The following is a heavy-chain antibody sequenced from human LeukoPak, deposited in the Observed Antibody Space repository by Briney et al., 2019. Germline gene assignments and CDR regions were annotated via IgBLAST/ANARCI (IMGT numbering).Heavy chain of an antibody. Sequence: ASVKVSCKASGGTFSSYAISWVRQAPGQGLEWMGRIIPILGIANYAQKFQGRVTITADKSTSTAYMELSSLRSEDTAVYYCARDRRLSYDILTGYYRPSSYYYYGMDVWGQGTTVTVSS. CDR1: GGTFSSYA. J-gene: IGHJ6*02. D-gene: IGHD3-9*01. CDR2: IIPILGIA. CDR3: ARDRRLSYDILTGYYRPSSYYYYGMDV. V-gene: IGHV1-69*04.